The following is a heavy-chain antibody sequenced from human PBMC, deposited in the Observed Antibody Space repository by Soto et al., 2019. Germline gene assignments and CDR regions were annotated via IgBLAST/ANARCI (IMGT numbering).Heavy chain of an antibody. CDR1: GFTFTTSA. V-gene: IGHV1-58*01. J-gene: IGHJ4*02. CDR3: AREVQVHTPAFVY. Sequence: QMQLVQSGPEVKKPGTSVKVSCKASGFTFTTSAVQWVRQARGQRLEWIGWIVVGSGHTNYAPKFQGRVTITADESTGTSYMQLSSLTSEDTALYFCAREVQVHTPAFVYWGQGTLVTVSS. D-gene: IGHD1-26*01. CDR2: IVVGSGHT.